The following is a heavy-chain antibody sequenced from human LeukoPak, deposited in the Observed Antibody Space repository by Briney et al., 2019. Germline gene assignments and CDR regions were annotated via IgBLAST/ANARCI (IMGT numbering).Heavy chain of an antibody. CDR3: AGLAVAGTRGEFDY. D-gene: IGHD6-19*01. V-gene: IGHV3-21*01. J-gene: IGHJ4*02. CDR2: ISSSSSYI. Sequence: GGSLRLSCAAFGFTFSSYSMNLVRQAPGKGLEWVSSISSSSSYIYYADSVKGRFTISRDNAKNSLYLQMNSLRAEDTAVYYCAGLAVAGTRGEFDYWGQGTLVTVSS. CDR1: GFTFSSYS.